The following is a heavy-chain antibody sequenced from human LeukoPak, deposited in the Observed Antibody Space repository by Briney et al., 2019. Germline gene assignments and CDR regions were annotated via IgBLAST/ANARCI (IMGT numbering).Heavy chain of an antibody. CDR3: ARKGPYLDN. Sequence: ASVKVSCKASGYTFTGYYIHWVRQAPGQGLEWMGWINPNSGGTNYAQKFQGRVTMTRDTSISTVYMELSRLTSVDTAVYYCARKGPYLDNWGQGTLVTVSS. CDR2: INPNSGGT. V-gene: IGHV1-2*02. J-gene: IGHJ4*02. CDR1: GYTFTGYY.